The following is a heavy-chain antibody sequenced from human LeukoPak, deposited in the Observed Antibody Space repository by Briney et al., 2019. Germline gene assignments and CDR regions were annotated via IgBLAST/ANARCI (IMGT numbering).Heavy chain of an antibody. CDR1: GATLTNYY. Sequence: PSETRSLTCTVSGATLTNYYWSWIRQPPGKGLEWIGYIYHNGSANYNPPLKGRLTMSVGTSKSQFSQKLTSVTAVDTAVYYCARDHSGSGAYHFDYWGQGTLVTVSS. J-gene: IGHJ4*02. CDR3: ARDHSGSGAYHFDY. V-gene: IGHV4-59*01. CDR2: IYHNGSA. D-gene: IGHD1-26*01.